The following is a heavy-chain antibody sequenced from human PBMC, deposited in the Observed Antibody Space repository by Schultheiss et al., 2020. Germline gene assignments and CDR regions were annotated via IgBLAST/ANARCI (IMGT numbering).Heavy chain of an antibody. CDR3: ARLRGYSSSVPDY. J-gene: IGHJ4*02. Sequence: SETLSLTCAVYGGSFSGYYWSWIRQPPGKGLEWIGYIYYSGSTNYNPSLKSRVTISVDTSKNQFSLKLSSVTAADTAVYYCARLRGYSSSVPDYWGQGTLVTVSS. CDR2: IYYSGST. CDR1: GGSFSGYY. D-gene: IGHD6-13*01. V-gene: IGHV4-59*08.